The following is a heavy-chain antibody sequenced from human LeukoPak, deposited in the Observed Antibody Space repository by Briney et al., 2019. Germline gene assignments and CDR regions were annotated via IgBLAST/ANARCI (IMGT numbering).Heavy chain of an antibody. D-gene: IGHD3-3*01. J-gene: IGHJ4*02. Sequence: ASVKVSCKASGYTFTSYGISWVRQAPGQGLEWLGWISADNFNTHYAQKVQGRVTMTTDTSTSTAYMELRSLKSDDTAVYYCARNSPGDFWSGYYQNWDFWGQGTLVTVSS. V-gene: IGHV1-18*01. CDR3: ARNSPGDFWSGYYQNWDF. CDR1: GYTFTSYG. CDR2: ISADNFNT.